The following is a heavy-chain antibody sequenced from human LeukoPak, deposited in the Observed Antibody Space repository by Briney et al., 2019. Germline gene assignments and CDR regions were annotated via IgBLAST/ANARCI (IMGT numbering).Heavy chain of an antibody. J-gene: IGHJ6*03. D-gene: IGHD3-10*01. CDR2: ISSSSSYI. CDR1: GFTFSSYS. V-gene: IGHV3-21*01. CDR3: ARETYYGSGSSHYYYYMDV. Sequence: GGSLRLSCAASGFTFSSYSMYWVRQAPGKGLEWVSSISSSSSYIYYADSVKGRFTIPRDNAKNSLYLQMNSLRAEDTAVYYCARETYYGSGSSHYYYYMDVWGKGTTVTVSS.